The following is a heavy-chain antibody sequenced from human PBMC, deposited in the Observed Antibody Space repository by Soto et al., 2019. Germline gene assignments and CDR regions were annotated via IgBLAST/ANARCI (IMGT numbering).Heavy chain of an antibody. D-gene: IGHD3-22*01. CDR1: GYTFTGYY. CDR2: INPNSGGT. Sequence: ASVKVSCKASGYTFTGYYMHWVRQAPGQGLEWMGWINPNSGGTNYAQKFQGWVTMTRDTSISTAYMELSRLRSDDTAVYYCARSCLGGSGSSPPDALDIWGQGTMVAGS. CDR3: ARSCLGGSGSSPPDALDI. V-gene: IGHV1-2*04. J-gene: IGHJ3*02.